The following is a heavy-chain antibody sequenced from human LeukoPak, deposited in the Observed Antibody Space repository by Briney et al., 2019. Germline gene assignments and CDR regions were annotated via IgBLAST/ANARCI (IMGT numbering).Heavy chain of an antibody. J-gene: IGHJ3*02. V-gene: IGHV4-59*01. D-gene: IGHD2-2*01. Sequence: SETLSLTCTVSGGSISSYYWSWIRQPPGKGLEWIGYIYYSGSTNYNPSLKSRVTISVDTSKNQFSLKLSSVTAADTAVYYCAKDPNQLLSGLLTGDYDAFDIWGQGTMVTVSS. CDR2: IYYSGST. CDR1: GGSISSYY. CDR3: AKDPNQLLSGLLTGDYDAFDI.